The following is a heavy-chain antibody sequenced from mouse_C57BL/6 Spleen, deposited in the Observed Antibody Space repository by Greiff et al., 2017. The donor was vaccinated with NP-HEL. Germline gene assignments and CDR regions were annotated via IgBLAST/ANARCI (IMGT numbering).Heavy chain of an antibody. CDR2: IDPETGGT. V-gene: IGHV1-15*01. D-gene: IGHD3-2*02. CDR3: TSSGTWDYFDY. J-gene: IGHJ2*01. CDR1: GYTFTDYE. Sequence: VQGVESGAELVRPGASVTLSCKASGYTFTDYEMHWVKQTPVHGLEWIGAIDPETGGTAYNQKFKGKAILTADKSSSTAYMELRSLTSEDSAVYYCTSSGTWDYFDYWGQGTTLTVSS.